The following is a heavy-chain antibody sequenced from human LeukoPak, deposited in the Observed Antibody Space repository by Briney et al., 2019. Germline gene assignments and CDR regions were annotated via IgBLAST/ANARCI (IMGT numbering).Heavy chain of an antibody. CDR2: ISSSSSYI. CDR3: ARGGVQLWLHWFDP. J-gene: IGHJ5*02. V-gene: IGHV3-21*01. D-gene: IGHD5-18*01. CDR1: GITFSSYS. Sequence: GGSLRLSCAASGITFSSYSMNWVRQAPGKGLEWVSSISSSSSYIYYADSVKGRFTISRDNAKNSLYLQMNSLRAEDTAVYYCARGGVQLWLHWFDPWGQGTLVTVSS.